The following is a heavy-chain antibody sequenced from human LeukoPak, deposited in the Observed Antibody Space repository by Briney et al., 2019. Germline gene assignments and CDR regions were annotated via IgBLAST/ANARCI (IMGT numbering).Heavy chain of an antibody. Sequence: GGSLRLSCAASGFTFSSYDMHWVRQATGKGLEWVSAIGTAGDTYYPGSVKGRFTISRENAKNSLYLQMNSLRAEDTAVYYCARAVRTYYDFWSPHAFNIWGQGTMVTVPS. J-gene: IGHJ3*02. V-gene: IGHV3-13*01. CDR2: IGTAGDT. CDR3: ARAVRTYYDFWSPHAFNI. D-gene: IGHD3-3*01. CDR1: GFTFSSYD.